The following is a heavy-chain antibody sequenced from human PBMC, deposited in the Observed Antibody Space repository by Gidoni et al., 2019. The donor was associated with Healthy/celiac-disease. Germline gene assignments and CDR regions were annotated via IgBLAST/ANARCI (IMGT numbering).Heavy chain of an antibody. J-gene: IGHJ5*02. CDR3: ARGKPYIDP. D-gene: IGHD3-16*01. Sequence: QVQLQESGPGLVKPSETLSLTCTVSGGSISSYYWSWIRQPPGKGLEWIGYIYYSGSTNYNPSLKSRVTISVDTSKNQFSLKLSSVTAADTAVYYCARGKPYIDPWGQGTLVTVSS. V-gene: IGHV4-59*01. CDR1: GGSISSYY. CDR2: IYYSGST.